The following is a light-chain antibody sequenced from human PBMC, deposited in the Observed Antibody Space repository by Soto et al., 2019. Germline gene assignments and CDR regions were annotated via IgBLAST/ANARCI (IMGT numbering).Light chain of an antibody. CDR2: EDS. CDR3: CSYADSSTYV. CDR1: SSDVGSYNL. J-gene: IGLJ1*01. Sequence: SALTKPASVYGSPGQSITISCTGTSSDVGSYNLVSWYQQHPGKAPKLIIYEDSKRPSGVSNRFSGSKSGNTASLTISGLQTEDEADYYCCSYADSSTYVFGTGTKVTVL. V-gene: IGLV2-23*01.